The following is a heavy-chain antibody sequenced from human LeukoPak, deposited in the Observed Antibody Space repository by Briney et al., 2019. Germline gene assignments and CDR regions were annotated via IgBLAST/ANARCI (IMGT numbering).Heavy chain of an antibody. J-gene: IGHJ3*02. V-gene: IGHV4-34*01. Sequence: SETLSLTCAVYGGSFSDSYWTWIRQPPGKGVEWIGEINHSGSTNYNPSLKSRVTISVDTSKNQFSLKLSSVTAADTAVYYCAREGIAIAVAGTRGAFDIWGQGTMVTVSS. CDR3: AREGIAIAVAGTRGAFDI. CDR1: GGSFSDSY. CDR2: INHSGST. D-gene: IGHD6-19*01.